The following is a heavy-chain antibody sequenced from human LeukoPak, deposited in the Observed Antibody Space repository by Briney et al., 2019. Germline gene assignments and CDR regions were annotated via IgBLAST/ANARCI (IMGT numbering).Heavy chain of an antibody. J-gene: IGHJ6*03. CDR2: IYVTGST. Sequence: SETLSLTCTVSGGSIINYYWSWIRQPAGTGLEWVGRIYVTGSTIYNPSLQSRLSMSVDTSKNQFSLRLTSVTAADTAVYYCARLKYYDSTGYAPGYYMDVWGKGITVTVSS. V-gene: IGHV4-4*07. CDR1: GGSIINYY. D-gene: IGHD3-22*01. CDR3: ARLKYYDSTGYAPGYYMDV.